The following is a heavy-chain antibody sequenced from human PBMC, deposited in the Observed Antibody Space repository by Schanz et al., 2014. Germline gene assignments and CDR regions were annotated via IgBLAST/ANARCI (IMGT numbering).Heavy chain of an antibody. Sequence: QVQLVQSGSELKKPGASVKVSCKASGYTFTGYYMHWVRQAPGQGLEWMRRINPNSGGTNYAQKFQGRVTMTRDTSISTAYMELSSLRSDDTAVYYCARELRLEYYFDYWGQGTQVTVSS. J-gene: IGHJ4*02. D-gene: IGHD4-17*01. CDR1: GYTFTGYY. CDR2: INPNSGGT. CDR3: ARELRLEYYFDY. V-gene: IGHV1-2*02.